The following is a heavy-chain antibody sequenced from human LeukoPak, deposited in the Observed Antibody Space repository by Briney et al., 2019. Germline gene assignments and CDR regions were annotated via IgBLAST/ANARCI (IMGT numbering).Heavy chain of an antibody. CDR2: IFYSGST. Sequence: PSQTLSFTCTVSGYSISRGGYYWSWIRQHPGKSLEWIGYIFYSGSTYYNPSLKSRVNISVDTSKNQFSLKLSSVTAADTAVYYCARDLRGIRGVGSNWFDPWGQGTLVTVSS. CDR3: ARDLRGIRGVGSNWFDP. V-gene: IGHV4-31*03. D-gene: IGHD3-10*01. CDR1: GYSISRGGYY. J-gene: IGHJ5*02.